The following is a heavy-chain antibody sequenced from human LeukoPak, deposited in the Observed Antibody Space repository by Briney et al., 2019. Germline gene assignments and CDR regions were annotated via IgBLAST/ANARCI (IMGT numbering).Heavy chain of an antibody. CDR1: GYTFTSYY. Sequence: ASVKVSCKASGYTFTSYYMHWVRQAPGQGLEWMGIINPSGGSTSYAQKFQGRVTMTRVMSTSTVYMELSGLRSEDTAVYYCARDGRRLHYYDSSGYLYYFDYWGQGTLVTVSS. J-gene: IGHJ4*02. CDR2: INPSGGST. CDR3: ARDGRRLHYYDSSGYLYYFDY. V-gene: IGHV1-46*01. D-gene: IGHD3-22*01.